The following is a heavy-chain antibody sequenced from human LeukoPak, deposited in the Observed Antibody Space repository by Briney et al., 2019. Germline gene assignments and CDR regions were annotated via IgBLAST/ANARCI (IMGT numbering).Heavy chain of an antibody. Sequence: PSETLSLTCTVSGGSISSSTYYWGWIRQPPGKGLEWIASMYYIGSTYYNPSLKSRVTISQDTSKNQVSLRLDSVTAADTAVYYCVKEGFWGRGTLVTVSS. CDR3: VKEGF. J-gene: IGHJ4*02. V-gene: IGHV4-39*07. CDR1: GGSISSSTYY. CDR2: MYYIGST.